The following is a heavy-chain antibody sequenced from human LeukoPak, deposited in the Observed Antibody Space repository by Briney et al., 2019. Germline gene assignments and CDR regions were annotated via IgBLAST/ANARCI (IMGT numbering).Heavy chain of an antibody. J-gene: IGHJ4*02. CDR2: ISGSGGST. D-gene: IGHD3-9*01. Sequence: GGSLRLSCAASGVTFSSYAMSWVRQAPGKGLEWVSAISGSGGSTYYADSVKGRFTISRDNSKNTLYLQMNSLRAEDTAVYYCAKDLLVLRYFDWLLSGLDYWGQGTLVTVSS. CDR1: GVTFSSYA. V-gene: IGHV3-23*01. CDR3: AKDLLVLRYFDWLLSGLDY.